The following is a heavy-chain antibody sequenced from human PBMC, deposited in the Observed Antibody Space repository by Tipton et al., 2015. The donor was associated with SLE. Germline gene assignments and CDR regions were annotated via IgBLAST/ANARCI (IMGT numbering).Heavy chain of an antibody. Sequence: RSLRLSCAASGFTFDNYAMHWVRQAPGKGLEWVSGINWNSGGIAYADSVKGRFTISRDNAENSLFLQMNSLRVEDTAVYYCAKARGSGSSGLDYWGQGTLVTVSS. J-gene: IGHJ4*02. CDR1: GFTFDNYA. CDR3: AKARGSGSSGLDY. D-gene: IGHD1-26*01. CDR2: INWNSGGI. V-gene: IGHV3-9*01.